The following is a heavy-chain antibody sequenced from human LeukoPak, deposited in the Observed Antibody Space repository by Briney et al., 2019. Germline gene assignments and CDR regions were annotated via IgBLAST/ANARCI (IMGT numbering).Heavy chain of an antibody. V-gene: IGHV4-30-2*01. Sequence: SQTLSLTCAVSGGSISSGGYSWSWIRQPPGKGLEWIGYIYHSGSTYYNPSLKSRVTISVDRSKNQFSLKLSSVTAADTAVYYCARVVEASYGSGGPWGTNWFDPWGQGTLVTVSS. CDR2: IYHSGST. J-gene: IGHJ5*02. CDR3: ARVVEASYGSGGPWGTNWFDP. D-gene: IGHD3-10*01. CDR1: GGSISSGGYS.